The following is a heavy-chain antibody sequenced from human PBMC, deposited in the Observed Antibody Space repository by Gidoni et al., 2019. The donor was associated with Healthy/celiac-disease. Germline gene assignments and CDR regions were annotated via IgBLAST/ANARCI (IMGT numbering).Heavy chain of an antibody. Sequence: QVQLVQSGAEVKKPGASVKVSCTTAGYTFTSYAMHWVRQAPGQRLEWMGWINAGNGNTKYSQKFQGRVTSTRDTSASTAYMELSRLRSEDTAVYYCALANYYGSGSFDYWGQGTLVTVSS. CDR3: ALANYYGSGSFDY. V-gene: IGHV1-3*01. D-gene: IGHD3-10*01. J-gene: IGHJ4*02. CDR2: INAGNGNT. CDR1: GYTFTSYA.